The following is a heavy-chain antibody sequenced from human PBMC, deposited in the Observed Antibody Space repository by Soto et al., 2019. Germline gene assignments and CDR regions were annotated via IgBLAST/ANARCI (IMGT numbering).Heavy chain of an antibody. CDR3: ASEGAASTDYVGSIDD. V-gene: IGHV6-1*01. D-gene: IGHD4-17*01. CDR1: GDSVSSNRAA. J-gene: IGHJ4*02. CDR2: TYYRSKWYD. Sequence: SQTPSLTCPISGDSVSSNRAAWNCIRQSPSSGLERLGRTYYRSKWYDYYTVSVKGRITINPDTSKSQFSLNLNFVTPEDTAVYYCASEGAASTDYVGSIDDWGPGTLVTVSS.